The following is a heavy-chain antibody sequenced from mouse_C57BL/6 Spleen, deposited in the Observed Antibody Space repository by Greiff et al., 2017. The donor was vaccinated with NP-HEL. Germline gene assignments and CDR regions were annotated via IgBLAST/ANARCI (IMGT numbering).Heavy chain of an antibody. CDR2: IYPGDGDT. V-gene: IGHV1-82*01. Sequence: VMLQQSGPELVKPGASVKISCKASGYAFSSSWMNWVKQRPGKGLEWIGRIYPGDGDTNYNGKFKGKATLTADKSSSTAYMQLSSLTSEDSAVYFCARSGYDVDYWGQGTTLTVSS. CDR3: ARSGYDVDY. CDR1: GYAFSSSW. D-gene: IGHD2-2*01. J-gene: IGHJ2*01.